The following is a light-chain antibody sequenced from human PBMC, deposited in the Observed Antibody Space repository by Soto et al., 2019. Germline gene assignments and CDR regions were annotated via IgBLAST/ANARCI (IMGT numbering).Light chain of an antibody. CDR3: AAWDDSLNGPGV. CDR1: SSNIGSNT. Sequence: QSVLTQPPSASGTPGQRVTISCSGSSSNIGSNTVNWYQHLPGTAPKLLIYSNNQRPSGVPDRFSGSKSGTSASLAISGLQSEDEADYYCAAWDDSLNGPGVFGGGTKVTVL. V-gene: IGLV1-44*01. J-gene: IGLJ2*01. CDR2: SNN.